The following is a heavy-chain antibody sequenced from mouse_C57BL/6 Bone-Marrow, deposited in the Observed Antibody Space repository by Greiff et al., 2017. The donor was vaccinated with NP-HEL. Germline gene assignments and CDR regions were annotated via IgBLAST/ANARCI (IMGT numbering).Heavy chain of an antibody. CDR1: GYTFTSSG. J-gene: IGHJ4*01. V-gene: IGHV1-81*01. Sequence: VQLQQSGAELARPGASVKLSCKASGYTFTSSGISWVKQRTGQGLEWIGEIYPRSGNNYYNEKFKGKATLTADKSSSTAYMELRSLTSEDSAVYFCARGGYYDCAMDYWGQGTSVTVSS. D-gene: IGHD1-1*01. CDR3: ARGGYYDCAMDY. CDR2: IYPRSGNN.